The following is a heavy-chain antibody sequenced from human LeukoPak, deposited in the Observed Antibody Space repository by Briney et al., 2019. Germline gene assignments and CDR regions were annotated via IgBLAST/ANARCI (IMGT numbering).Heavy chain of an antibody. V-gene: IGHV6-1*01. J-gene: IGHJ5*02. CDR3: ARRLTQYDCFDP. Sequence: SQTLSLTCAISGDSVTSNSVTWNWIRQSPSRGLEWLGRTYYRSTWYNDYAVSVRGRITVNPNTSKNQFSLHLSSVTPEDTAVYYCARRLTQYDCFDPWGPGILVTVSS. CDR1: GDSVTSNSVT. CDR2: TYYRSTWYN. D-gene: IGHD2-2*01.